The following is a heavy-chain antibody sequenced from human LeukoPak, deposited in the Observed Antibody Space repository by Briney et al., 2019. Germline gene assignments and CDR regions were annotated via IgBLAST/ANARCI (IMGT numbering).Heavy chain of an antibody. Sequence: ASVKVSCKASGYTVTGFYIHWVRQAPGQGLEWMGWYNPNSGGTGYAQKFQGRVAMTTDTSINTAYMELSGLRSDDTAVYYCARGEVHHYDIYGFNDYWGQGTLVTVSS. D-gene: IGHD3-22*01. CDR2: YNPNSGGT. V-gene: IGHV1-2*02. CDR1: GYTVTGFY. J-gene: IGHJ4*02. CDR3: ARGEVHHYDIYGFNDY.